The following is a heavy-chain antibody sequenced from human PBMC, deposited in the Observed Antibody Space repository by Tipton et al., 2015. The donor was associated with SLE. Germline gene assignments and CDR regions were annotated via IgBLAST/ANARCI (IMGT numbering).Heavy chain of an antibody. CDR2: IRHSDVIT. J-gene: IGHJ2*01. V-gene: IGHV3-11*04. CDR3: ASPPYYGSGSYRPYWYFDL. CDR1: GITFSDHD. D-gene: IGHD3-10*01. Sequence: GSLRLSCAASGITFSDHDMNWFRQAPGKGLEWISQIRHSDVITFYSDSVKGRFTISRDNAKNSLYLQMNSLRAEDTAVYYCASPPYYGSGSYRPYWYFDLWGRGTLVTVSS.